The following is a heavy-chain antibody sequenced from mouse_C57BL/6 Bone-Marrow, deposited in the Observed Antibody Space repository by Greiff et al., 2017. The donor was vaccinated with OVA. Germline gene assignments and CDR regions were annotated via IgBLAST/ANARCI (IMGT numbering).Heavy chain of an antibody. CDR2: IYPGSGNT. CDR3: ARGHYYGSSYDFDY. V-gene: IGHV1-76*01. J-gene: IGHJ2*01. Sequence: QVQLQQSGAELVRPGASVKLSCKASGYTFTDYYINWVKQRPGQGLEWIARIYPGSGNTYYNEKFKGKATLTAEKSSSTAYMQLSSLTSEDSAVYFCARGHYYGSSYDFDYWGQGTTLTVSS. D-gene: IGHD1-1*01. CDR1: GYTFTDYY.